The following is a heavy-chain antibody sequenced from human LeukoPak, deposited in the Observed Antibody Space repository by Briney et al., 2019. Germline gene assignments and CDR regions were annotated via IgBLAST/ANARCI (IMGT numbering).Heavy chain of an antibody. CDR2: ISGRGRST. D-gene: IGHD3-10*01. V-gene: IGHV3-23*01. CDR1: GVTLSSDA. J-gene: IGHJ6*04. Sequence: GGALRLSCAASGVTLSSDAMSGVRQAPGEGREWVSAISGRGRSTHYADSVKGRFTISRDNSKNTLYLQMNSLRAEDTAVYYCAKFGSGSAYYYYGLHVRGKGTTGTL. CDR3: AKFGSGSAYYYYGLHV.